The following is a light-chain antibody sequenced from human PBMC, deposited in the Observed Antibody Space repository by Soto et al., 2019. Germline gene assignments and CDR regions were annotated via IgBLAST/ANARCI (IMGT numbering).Light chain of an antibody. J-gene: IGLJ2*01. CDR2: DVS. CDR3: SSYTSSSNVV. CDR1: SSDVGTYNY. V-gene: IGLV2-14*01. Sequence: QSALTQPASVSGSPGQSITISCTGTSSDVGTYNYVSWYQQYPGKAPKLMIYDVSNRPSGVSNRFSGSKSGNTASLTISGLQAEDEADYYCSSYTSSSNVVFGGGTKVTVL.